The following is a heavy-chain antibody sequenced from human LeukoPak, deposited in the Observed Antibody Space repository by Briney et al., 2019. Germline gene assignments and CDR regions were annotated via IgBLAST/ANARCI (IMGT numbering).Heavy chain of an antibody. CDR2: IYPGDSGI. Sequence: GESLQISCKGSGYSFSSYWIGWVRQMPGKGLEWMGIIYPGDSGIRYSPSFQGQVTISADKSISTAYLQWSSLKASDTAIYYCARRGVAAAGTSANWLDPWGQGTLVTVSS. CDR3: ARRGVAAAGTSANWLDP. J-gene: IGHJ5*02. CDR1: GYSFSSYW. V-gene: IGHV5-51*01. D-gene: IGHD6-13*01.